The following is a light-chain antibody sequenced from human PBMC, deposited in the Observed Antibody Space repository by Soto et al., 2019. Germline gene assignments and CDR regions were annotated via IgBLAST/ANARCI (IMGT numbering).Light chain of an antibody. CDR1: QSVSSSY. V-gene: IGKV3-20*01. Sequence: EIVLTHSPCTLALSPVERATLSCSAIQSVSSSYLAWYQQKPGQAPRLLIYGASSRATGIPDRFSGSVSGTGFTLTISRLEPEDFAVYYCQQYGSSPPWTFGQGTKVDIK. J-gene: IGKJ1*01. CDR3: QQYGSSPPWT. CDR2: GAS.